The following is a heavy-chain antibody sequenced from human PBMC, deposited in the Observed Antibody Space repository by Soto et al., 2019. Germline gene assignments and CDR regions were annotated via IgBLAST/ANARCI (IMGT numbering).Heavy chain of an antibody. D-gene: IGHD5-12*01. CDR1: GGSISSYY. CDR2: IYYSGST. J-gene: IGHJ3*02. V-gene: IGHV4-59*08. CDR3: ARSGGYDYDAFDI. Sequence: SETLSLTCTVSGGSISSYYWSWIRPPPGKGLEWIGYIYYSGSTNYNPSLKSRVTISVDTSKNQFSLKLSSVTAADTAVYYCARSGGYDYDAFDIWGQGTMVTVSS.